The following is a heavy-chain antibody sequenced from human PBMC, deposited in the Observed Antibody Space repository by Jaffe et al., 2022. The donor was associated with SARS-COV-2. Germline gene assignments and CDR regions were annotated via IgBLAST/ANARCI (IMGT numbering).Heavy chain of an antibody. J-gene: IGHJ4*02. V-gene: IGHV1-69*01. CDR1: GGTFSSYA. CDR3: ARAIDSAGIAAAGPAYYFDY. Sequence: QVQLVQSGAEVKKPGSSVKVSCKASGGTFSSYAISWVRQAPGQGLEWMGGIIPIFGTANYAQKFQGRVTITADESTSTAYMELSSLRSEDTAVYYCARAIDSAGIAAAGPAYYFDYWGQGTLVTVSS. CDR2: IIPIFGTA. D-gene: IGHD6-13*01.